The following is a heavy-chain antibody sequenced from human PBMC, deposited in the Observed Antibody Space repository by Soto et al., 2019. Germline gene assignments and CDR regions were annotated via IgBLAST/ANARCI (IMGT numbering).Heavy chain of an antibody. V-gene: IGHV3-23*01. J-gene: IGHJ4*02. CDR3: AKHITMIVVGSLDY. D-gene: IGHD3-22*01. Sequence: LSLSCAASGFTFSSYAMSWVRQAPGKGLEWVSAISGSDGSTYYADSVKGRFTISRDNSKYTLYLQMNSLRAEDTALYYCAKHITMIVVGSLDYWGQGTLVTVSS. CDR1: GFTFSSYA. CDR2: ISGSDGST.